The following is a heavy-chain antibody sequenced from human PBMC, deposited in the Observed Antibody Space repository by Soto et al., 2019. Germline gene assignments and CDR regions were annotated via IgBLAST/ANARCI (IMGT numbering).Heavy chain of an antibody. D-gene: IGHD3-16*02. CDR1: GGSISSSSYY. V-gene: IGHV4-39*01. CDR3: ASGRTYYDYIWGSYRSRFDY. CDR2: IYYSGST. Sequence: SETLSLTCTVSGGSISSSSYYWGWIRQPPGKGLEWIGSIYYSGSTYYNPSLKSRVTISVDTSKNQFSLKLSSVTAADTAVYYFASGRTYYDYIWGSYRSRFDYWGQGTLVTVSS. J-gene: IGHJ4*02.